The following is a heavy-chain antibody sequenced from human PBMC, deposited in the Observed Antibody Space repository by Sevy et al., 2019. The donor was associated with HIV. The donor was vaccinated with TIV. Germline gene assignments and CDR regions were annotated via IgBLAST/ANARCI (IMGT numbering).Heavy chain of an antibody. J-gene: IGHJ4*02. CDR1: GGSISSGGYS. D-gene: IGHD3-22*01. CDR2: IYHSGST. Sequence: SETLSLTCAVSGGSISSGGYSWSWIRQPPGKGLEWIGYIYHSGSTYYYPSLKSRVTISVDRSKNQFSLKLSSVTAADTAVYYCARTYDSSGYYDYWGQGTLVTVSS. CDR3: ARTYDSSGYYDY. V-gene: IGHV4-30-2*01.